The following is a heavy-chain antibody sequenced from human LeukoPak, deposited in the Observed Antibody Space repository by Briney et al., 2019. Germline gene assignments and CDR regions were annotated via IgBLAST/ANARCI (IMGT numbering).Heavy chain of an antibody. V-gene: IGHV4-39*01. D-gene: IGHD3-10*01. Sequence: KPSETLSVTCTVSGGSISSSSYYWGWIRQPPGKGLEWIGSIYYSGSTYYNPPLKSRVTISVDTSKNQFSLKLSSVTAADTAVYYCARHIGVRGVAGDGFDIWGQGTMVTVSS. CDR2: IYYSGST. CDR1: GGSISSSSYY. CDR3: ARHIGVRGVAGDGFDI. J-gene: IGHJ3*02.